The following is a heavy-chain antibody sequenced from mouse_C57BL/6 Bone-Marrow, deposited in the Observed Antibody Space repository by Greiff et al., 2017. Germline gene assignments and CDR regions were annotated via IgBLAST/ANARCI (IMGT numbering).Heavy chain of an antibody. CDR3: TRVLMDY. CDR2: IDPETGGT. Sequence: VQLQESGAELVRPGASVTLSCKASGYTFTDYEMHWVKQTPVHGLEWIGAIDPETGGTAYNQKFKGKAILTADKSSSTPYMELRSLTSEDSAVYYCTRVLMDYWGQGTSVTVSS. V-gene: IGHV1-15*01. J-gene: IGHJ4*01. CDR1: GYTFTDYE.